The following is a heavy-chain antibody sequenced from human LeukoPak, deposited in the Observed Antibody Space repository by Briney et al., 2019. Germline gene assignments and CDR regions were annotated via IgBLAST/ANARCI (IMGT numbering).Heavy chain of an antibody. J-gene: IGHJ4*02. CDR2: MSFDGKTK. V-gene: IGHV3-30*18. CDR3: AKIASSGTHYFDS. Sequence: GASLRLSCAASGFTFSSYGIHWVRQAPGRGLEWVTVMSFDGKTKHYADPVMGRFTISRDNSNNTLYLQMNNLRAEDTAVYYCAKIASSGTHYFDSWGQGTLVTVP. CDR1: GFTFSSYG. D-gene: IGHD6-19*01.